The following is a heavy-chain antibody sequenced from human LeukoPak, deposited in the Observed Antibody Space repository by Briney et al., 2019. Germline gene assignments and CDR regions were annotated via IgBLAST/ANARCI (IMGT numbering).Heavy chain of an antibody. CDR3: AKGGKWDVTPFDY. Sequence: PGGSLRLSCAASGFTFSGSAMHWVRQASGKGLEWVGRIKSKPNNYATAYAASVKGRFTISRDNSKNTLYLQVNSLRAEDTAVYYCAKGGKWDVTPFDYWGQGTLVTVSS. D-gene: IGHD1-26*01. CDR2: IKSKPNNYAT. CDR1: GFTFSGSA. J-gene: IGHJ4*02. V-gene: IGHV3-73*01.